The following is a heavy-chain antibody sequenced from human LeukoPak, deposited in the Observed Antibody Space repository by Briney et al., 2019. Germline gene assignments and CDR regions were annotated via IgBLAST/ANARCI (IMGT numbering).Heavy chain of an antibody. CDR3: ARGFGVVIGPYYYYHGMDV. CDR1: GYTFTSYG. J-gene: IGHJ6*02. Sequence: SVKVSCKASGYTFTSYGISWVRQAPGQGLEWMGGIIPIFGTANYAQKFQGRVTITADESTSTAYMELSSLRSEDTAVYYCARGFGVVIGPYYYYHGMDVWGQGTTVTVSS. V-gene: IGHV1-69*13. D-gene: IGHD3-3*01. CDR2: IIPIFGTA.